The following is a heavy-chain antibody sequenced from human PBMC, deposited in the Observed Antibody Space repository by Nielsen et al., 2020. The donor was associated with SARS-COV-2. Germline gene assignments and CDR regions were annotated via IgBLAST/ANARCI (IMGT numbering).Heavy chain of an antibody. Sequence: GESLKISCAVSGFTVGSNYMTWVRQAPGKGLESVSVIHGGGNTYYADSVKGRFTIPRHSSNNTLFLQMNSLRAEDTAVYYCARLYAGRIDAFDIWGQGTMVTVSS. D-gene: IGHD2-2*02. CDR3: ARLYAGRIDAFDI. CDR2: IHGGGNT. J-gene: IGHJ3*02. CDR1: GFTVGSNY. V-gene: IGHV3-53*04.